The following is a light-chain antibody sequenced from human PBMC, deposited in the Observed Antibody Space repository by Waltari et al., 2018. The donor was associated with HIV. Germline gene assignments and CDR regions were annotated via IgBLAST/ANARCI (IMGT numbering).Light chain of an antibody. J-gene: IGLJ1*01. V-gene: IGLV2-8*01. CDR3: NSYAGSSKSYV. CDR1: TSYIGGYNT. CDR2: DVT. Sequence: QSALTQPPSASGSPGQSVTISCTGTTSYIGGYNTVSCDHQHPGEAPRLIIYDVTKRPSGVPDRFSGSKSGNTASLTVSGLQAEDEAEYYCNSYAGSSKSYVFGTGTKVTVL.